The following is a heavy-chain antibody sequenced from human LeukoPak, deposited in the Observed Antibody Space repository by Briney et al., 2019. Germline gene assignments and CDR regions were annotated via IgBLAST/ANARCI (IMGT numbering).Heavy chain of an antibody. CDR2: IRGSGGST. CDR3: AKDRGFGEYFPFFY. V-gene: IGHV3-23*01. D-gene: IGHD3-10*01. CDR1: GFTFSTYA. J-gene: IGHJ4*02. Sequence: GGSLRLSCAASGFTFSTYAMSWVRQTPEKGLEWVSAIRGSGGSTYYADSVKGRFTISRDNSKNTLYLQMNSLRAEDTAVYYCAKDRGFGEYFPFFYWGQGTLVSVSS.